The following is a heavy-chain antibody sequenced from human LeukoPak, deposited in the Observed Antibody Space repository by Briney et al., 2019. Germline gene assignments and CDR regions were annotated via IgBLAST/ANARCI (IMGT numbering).Heavy chain of an antibody. V-gene: IGHV3-23*01. CDR1: GFTFSSHA. Sequence: GGSLRLSCAASGFTFSSHAMSWVRQAPGKGLEWVSAISGSGGNTYYADSVKGRFTISRDNSKNTLYLQMNSLRAEDTVVYYCAKDPILTGYYSTFDYWGQGTLVTVSS. CDR3: AKDPILTGYYSTFDY. J-gene: IGHJ4*02. CDR2: ISGSGGNT. D-gene: IGHD3-9*01.